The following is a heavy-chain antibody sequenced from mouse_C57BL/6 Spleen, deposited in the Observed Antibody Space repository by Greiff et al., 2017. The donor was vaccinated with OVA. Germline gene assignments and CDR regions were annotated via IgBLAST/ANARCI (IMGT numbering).Heavy chain of an antibody. CDR1: GYTFTSYW. Sequence: QVQLQQPGAELVKPGASVKMSCKASGYTFTSYWITWVKQRPGQGLEWIGDLYPGSGSTNYNEKFKSKATLTVDPSSSTAYMQLSSLTSEDSAVYYCARASTMVTTPFDYWGQGTTLTVSS. CDR3: ARASTMVTTPFDY. J-gene: IGHJ2*01. D-gene: IGHD2-2*01. CDR2: LYPGSGST. V-gene: IGHV1-55*01.